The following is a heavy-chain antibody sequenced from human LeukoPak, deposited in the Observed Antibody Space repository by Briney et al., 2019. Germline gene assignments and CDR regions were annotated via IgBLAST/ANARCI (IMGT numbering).Heavy chain of an antibody. V-gene: IGHV4-38-2*02. CDR3: ARGPRFGELLWHWFDP. CDR2: IYYSGST. Sequence: PSETLSLTCTVSGYSISSGYYWGWIRQPPGKGLEWIGYIYYSGSTYYNPPLKSRVTISEDTSKNQFSLKLRSVTAADTAVYYCARGPRFGELLWHWFDPWGQGTLVTVSS. D-gene: IGHD3-10*01. J-gene: IGHJ5*01. CDR1: GYSISSGYY.